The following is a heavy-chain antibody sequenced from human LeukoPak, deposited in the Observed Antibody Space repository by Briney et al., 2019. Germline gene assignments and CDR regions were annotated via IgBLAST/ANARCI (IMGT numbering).Heavy chain of an antibody. V-gene: IGHV3-74*01. Sequence: GGSLRLSCAASGFTFSSYWMHWVRQAPGKGLVWVSRINSDGRGTTYADSVKGRFTISRDNAKNSLFLQMNSLRAEDTAVYYCTRDRDYYDSSSFSPDAFDVWGQGAMVTVSS. J-gene: IGHJ3*01. CDR3: TRDRDYYDSSSFSPDAFDV. D-gene: IGHD3-22*01. CDR1: GFTFSSYW. CDR2: INSDGRGT.